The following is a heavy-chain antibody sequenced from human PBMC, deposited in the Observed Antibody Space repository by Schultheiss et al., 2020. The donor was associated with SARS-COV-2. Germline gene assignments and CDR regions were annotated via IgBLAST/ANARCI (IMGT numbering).Heavy chain of an antibody. CDR2: ISSSSSYI. D-gene: IGHD3-3*01. V-gene: IGHV3-21*01. J-gene: IGHJ4*02. Sequence: ETLSLTCTVSGYSISSGYYWGWIRQPPGKGLEWVSSISSSSSYIYYADSVKGRFTISRDNAKNSLYLQMNSLRAEDTAVYYCARENYDFWSGLGGPGYWGQGTLVTVSS. CDR1: GYSISSGYY. CDR3: ARENYDFWSGLGGPGY.